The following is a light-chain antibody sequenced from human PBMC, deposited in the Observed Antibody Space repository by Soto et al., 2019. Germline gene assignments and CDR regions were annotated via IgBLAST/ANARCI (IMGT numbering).Light chain of an antibody. Sequence: QSVLTQPRSVSGSPGQSVTISCTGTSSDVGGYNYVSWYQHHPGKAPKLMIYDVTKRPSGVRDRFSASKSGNTASLTISGLQAEDEAAYYCCSYGGSYTYVFGTGTKVTVL. CDR1: SSDVGGYNY. CDR3: CSYGGSYTYV. V-gene: IGLV2-11*01. J-gene: IGLJ1*01. CDR2: DVT.